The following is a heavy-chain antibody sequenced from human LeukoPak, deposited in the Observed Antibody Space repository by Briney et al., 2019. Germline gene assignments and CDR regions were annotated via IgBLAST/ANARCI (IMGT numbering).Heavy chain of an antibody. J-gene: IGHJ4*02. V-gene: IGHV3-30-3*01. CDR3: ARGGTVTTLDY. D-gene: IGHD4-17*01. CDR2: ISYDGSNK. Sequence: GGSLRLSCAASGFTFSSYAMHWVRQAPGKGLEWVAVISYDGSNKYYADSVKGRFTISRDNSKNTLYLQMNGLRAEDTAVYYCARGGTVTTLDYWGQGTLVTVSS. CDR1: GFTFSSYA.